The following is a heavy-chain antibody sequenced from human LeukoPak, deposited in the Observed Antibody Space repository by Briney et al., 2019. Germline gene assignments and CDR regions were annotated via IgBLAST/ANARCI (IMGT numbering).Heavy chain of an antibody. CDR3: TRDSALLGVAFDL. CDR2: ISSNGDNT. J-gene: IGHJ3*01. Sequence: GGSLRLSCSASGFPFNTYAIHWVRQAPGKGLEYVAGISSNGDNTDFADSAKGRFTISRDNSKSTLFLQMNSLRVEDTAVYFCTRDSALLGVAFDLWGQGTVVTVSS. V-gene: IGHV3-64D*06. CDR1: GFPFNTYA. D-gene: IGHD2-15*01.